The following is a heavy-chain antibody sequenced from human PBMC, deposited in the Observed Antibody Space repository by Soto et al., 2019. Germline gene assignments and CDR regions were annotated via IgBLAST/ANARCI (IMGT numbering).Heavy chain of an antibody. J-gene: IGHJ4*02. V-gene: IGHV3-23*01. Sequence: EVQVLESGGGLVQPGGSLRLSCVASGFTFSDFAMSLVRQAPGKGLEWVSSISGSGDTIYYTDSVKGRFTISRDNSNNTLYLQMHGLRADDTAEYFCAKLRGDGWHFHYWGQGTLVAVSS. CDR1: GFTFSDFA. CDR3: AKLRGDGWHFHY. CDR2: ISGSGDTI. D-gene: IGHD6-19*01.